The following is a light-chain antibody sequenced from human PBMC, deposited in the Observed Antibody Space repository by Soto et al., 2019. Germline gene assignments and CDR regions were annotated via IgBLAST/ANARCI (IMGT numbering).Light chain of an antibody. CDR2: HAS. CDR3: QHYNSYPWT. V-gene: IGKV1-5*01. CDR1: QTINNW. J-gene: IGKJ1*01. Sequence: DIQMTQSPSTLSASIGDRVTITCRASQTINNWLAWYQQKPGKAPNLLIYHASNLETGVPSRFSGSAFGTNSPFTISSLQPDDFATNYCQHYNSYPWTFGQGTKLDIK.